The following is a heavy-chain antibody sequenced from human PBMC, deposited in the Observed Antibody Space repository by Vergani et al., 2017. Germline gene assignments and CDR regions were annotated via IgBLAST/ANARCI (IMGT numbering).Heavy chain of an antibody. J-gene: IGHJ6*03. V-gene: IGHV4-61*02. Sequence: QVQLQESGPGLVKPSQTLSLTCTVSGGSISSGSYYWSWIRQPAGKGLEWIGRIYTSGSTNYNPSLKSRVTISVDTSKNQFSLKLSSVTAADTAVYYWARESVGPPQGAPTYYMDVGGKGTTVTVSS. CDR2: IYTSGST. CDR3: ARESVGPPQGAPTYYMDV. CDR1: GGSISSGSYY.